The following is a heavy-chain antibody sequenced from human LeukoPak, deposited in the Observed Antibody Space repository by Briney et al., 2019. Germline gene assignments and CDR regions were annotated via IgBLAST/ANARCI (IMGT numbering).Heavy chain of an antibody. V-gene: IGHV3-23*01. Sequence: GGSLRLSCAVSGFTLSTSAMTWVRQAPGKGLEWVSTISGSGGITYYADSVKGRFTISRDNSKNTLYLQMNSLRGEDTAIYYCADGRLGVATPDYWGQGTLVTVSS. CDR3: ADGRLGVATPDY. CDR2: ISGSGGIT. CDR1: GFTLSTSA. D-gene: IGHD3-9*01. J-gene: IGHJ4*02.